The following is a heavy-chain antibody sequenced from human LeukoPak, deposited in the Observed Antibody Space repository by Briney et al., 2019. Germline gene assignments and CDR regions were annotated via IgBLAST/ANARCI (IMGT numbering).Heavy chain of an antibody. CDR2: ISYDGSNK. V-gene: IGHV3-30*18. Sequence: GGSLRLSCAASGFTFSSYGMHWVRQAPGKGLEWVAVISYDGSNKYYADSVKGRFTISRDNSKNTLYLQMNSLRAEDTAVYYCAKEASGLNTVTTPLGYFDYWGQGTLVTVSS. D-gene: IGHD4-17*01. J-gene: IGHJ4*02. CDR3: AKEASGLNTVTTPLGYFDY. CDR1: GFTFSSYG.